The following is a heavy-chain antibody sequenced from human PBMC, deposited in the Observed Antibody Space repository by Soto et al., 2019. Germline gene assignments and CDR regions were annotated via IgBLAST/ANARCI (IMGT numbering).Heavy chain of an antibody. CDR2: IWYDGSNK. D-gene: IGHD6-19*01. Sequence: GGSLRLSCAASGFTFSSYGMHWVRQAPGKGLEWVAVIWYDGSNKYYADSVKGRFTISRDNSKNTRYLQMNSLRAEDTAVYYCARDCEPSEYSSGWYAFDYWGQGTLVTVSS. V-gene: IGHV3-33*01. J-gene: IGHJ4*02. CDR3: ARDCEPSEYSSGWYAFDY. CDR1: GFTFSSYG.